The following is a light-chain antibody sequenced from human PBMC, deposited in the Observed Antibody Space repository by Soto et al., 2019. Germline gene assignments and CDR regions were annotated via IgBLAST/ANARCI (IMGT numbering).Light chain of an antibody. CDR3: QQYNSYSKT. Sequence: DIQMTQSPSTLSASVGDRVTITCRASQSISYWLAWYQQKPGNAPKLLIYAASSLESGVPSRFIGSGSGTEFTLTISSLQPDDSASYYCQQYNSYSKTFGQGTKVDIK. CDR2: AAS. CDR1: QSISYW. V-gene: IGKV1-5*01. J-gene: IGKJ1*01.